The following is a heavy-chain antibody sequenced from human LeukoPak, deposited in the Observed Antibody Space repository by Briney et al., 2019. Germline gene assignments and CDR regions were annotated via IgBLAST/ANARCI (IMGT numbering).Heavy chain of an antibody. Sequence: PGGSLRLSCAASGFTFSSYGMHWVRQAPGKGLEWVAVIWYDGSNKYYADSVKGRFTISRDNSKNTLYLQMNSLRAEDTAVYYCARGSMVRGVKYYFDYWGQGTLVIVSS. CDR2: IWYDGSNK. J-gene: IGHJ4*02. V-gene: IGHV3-33*01. CDR3: ARGSMVRGVKYYFDY. CDR1: GFTFSSYG. D-gene: IGHD3-10*01.